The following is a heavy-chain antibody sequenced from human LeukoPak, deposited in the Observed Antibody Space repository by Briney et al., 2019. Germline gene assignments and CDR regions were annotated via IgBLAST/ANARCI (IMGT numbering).Heavy chain of an antibody. J-gene: IGHJ4*02. Sequence: GGSLRLSCAASGFTVSSNYMSWVRQAPGKGLEWVSVIYSGGSTYYADSVKGRFTISRDNSKNTLYLQMNSLRAEDTAVYYCAREEPYSSSWETGVFDYWGQGTLVTVSS. V-gene: IGHV3-53*01. D-gene: IGHD6-13*01. CDR1: GFTVSSNY. CDR3: AREEPYSSSWETGVFDY. CDR2: IYSGGST.